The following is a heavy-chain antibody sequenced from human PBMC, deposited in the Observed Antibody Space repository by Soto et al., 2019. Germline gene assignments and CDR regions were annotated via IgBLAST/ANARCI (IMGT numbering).Heavy chain of an antibody. CDR3: ARGPAPITMIVVPRGALDI. CDR2: IYSGGST. Sequence: GGSLRLSCAASGFTVSSNYMSWVRQAPGKGLEWVSVIYSGGSTYYADSVKGRFTISRDNSKNTLYLQMNSLRAEDTAVYYCARGPAPITMIVVPRGALDIWGQGTMVTVSS. CDR1: GFTVSSNY. D-gene: IGHD3-22*01. J-gene: IGHJ3*02. V-gene: IGHV3-53*01.